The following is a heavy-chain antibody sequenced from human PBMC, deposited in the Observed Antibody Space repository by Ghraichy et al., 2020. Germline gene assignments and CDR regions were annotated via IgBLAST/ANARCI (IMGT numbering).Heavy chain of an antibody. CDR2: ISGSGGST. CDR3: AKRPTAMVTGYYYYYMDV. V-gene: IGHV3-23*01. D-gene: IGHD5-18*01. CDR1: GFTFSSYA. Sequence: GGSLRLSCAASGFTFSSYAMSWVRQAPGKGLEWVSAISGSGGSTYYADSVKGRFTISRDNSKNTLYLQMNSLRAEDTAVYYCAKRPTAMVTGYYYYYMDVWGKGTTVTVSS. J-gene: IGHJ6*03.